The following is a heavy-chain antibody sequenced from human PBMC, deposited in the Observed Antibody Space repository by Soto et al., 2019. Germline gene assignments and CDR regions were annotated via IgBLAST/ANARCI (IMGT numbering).Heavy chain of an antibody. CDR2: ISSDGSTE. Sequence: GGSLRLSCAASGIIFSSSGMHWVRQAPGKGLEWVAVISSDGSTEYYGDPVKGRFTISRDDSKNTLYVQMNSLRVEDTAVYYCAKDKGKRYFDYWGQGVLVTVSS. V-gene: IGHV3-30*18. J-gene: IGHJ4*02. CDR1: GIIFSSSG. CDR3: AKDKGKRYFDY.